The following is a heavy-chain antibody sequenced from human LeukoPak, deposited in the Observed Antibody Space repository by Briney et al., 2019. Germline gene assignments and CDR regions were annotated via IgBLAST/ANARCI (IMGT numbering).Heavy chain of an antibody. J-gene: IGHJ4*02. D-gene: IGHD3-22*01. V-gene: IGHV1-2*02. CDR1: GYTFTGYY. CDR2: INPNSGGT. CDR3: ARAKSDYYDSSGYYSH. Sequence: ASVKVFCKASGYTFTGYYMQWVRQAPGQGLEWMGWINPNSGGTNYAQKFQGRVTMTRDTSISTAYMELSRLRSDDTAVYYCARAKSDYYDSSGYYSHWGQGTLVTVSS.